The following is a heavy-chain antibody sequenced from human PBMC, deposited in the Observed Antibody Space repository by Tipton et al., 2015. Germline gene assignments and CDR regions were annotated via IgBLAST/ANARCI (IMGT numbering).Heavy chain of an antibody. CDR2: IYHSGIT. J-gene: IGHJ3*02. D-gene: IGHD3-3*01. CDR1: GGSFSPYS. CDR3: ARDGRWAFDI. V-gene: IGHV4-34*01. Sequence: TLSLTCAVYGGSFSPYSWDWIRQPPGKGLEWIGEIYHSGITNYNPSLKSRATISVDTSNNQFSLKLSSVTAADTAVYSCARDGRWAFDIWGQGTMVTVSS.